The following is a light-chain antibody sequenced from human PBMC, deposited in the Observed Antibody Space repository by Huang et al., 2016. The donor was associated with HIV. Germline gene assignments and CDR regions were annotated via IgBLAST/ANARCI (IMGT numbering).Light chain of an antibody. CDR1: RSFSSFH. CDR2: GAS. J-gene: IGKJ4*01. V-gene: IGKV3-20*01. Sequence: EIVLTQSPGTLSLSPGERATLSCWASRSFSSFHLAWFQQRPGQAPRLLIYGASSRATVIPHRFSGSGSGTDFTLTISRLEPEDSAVYYCQQYGNSSFTFGGGTTVEIK. CDR3: QQYGNSSFT.